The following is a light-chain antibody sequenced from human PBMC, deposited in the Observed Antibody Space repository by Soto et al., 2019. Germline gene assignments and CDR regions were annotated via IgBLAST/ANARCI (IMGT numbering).Light chain of an antibody. CDR1: QTISSW. CDR3: QQANSFPSSIT. J-gene: IGKJ5*01. Sequence: DIQMTQSPSTLSGSVGDRVTITCRASQTISSWLAWYQQKPGKAPKLLIYKASTLKSGVPSRFSGSGSGTDFTLTISSLQPEDFATYYCQQANSFPSSITFGQGTRLEIK. V-gene: IGKV1-5*03. CDR2: KAS.